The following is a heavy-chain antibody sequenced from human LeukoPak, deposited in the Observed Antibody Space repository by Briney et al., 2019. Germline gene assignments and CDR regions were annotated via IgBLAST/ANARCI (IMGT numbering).Heavy chain of an antibody. J-gene: IGHJ4*02. CDR2: IVVGSGNT. CDR3: AAGYDSSGYYLDD. V-gene: IGHV1-58*02. D-gene: IGHD3-22*01. CDR1: GFTFSRST. Sequence: SVKVSCKASGFTFSRSTMQWVRQARGQRLEWIGWIVVGSGNTNYAQKFQERVTITRDMSTSTAYMELSSLRSEDTAVYYCAAGYDSSGYYLDDWGQGTLVTVS.